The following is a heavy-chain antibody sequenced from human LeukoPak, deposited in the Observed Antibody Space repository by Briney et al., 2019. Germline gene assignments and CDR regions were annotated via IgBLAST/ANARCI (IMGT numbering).Heavy chain of an antibody. Sequence: SETLSLTCAVYGGPFSGYYWSWIRQFPGKGLEWIGEINHSGNTNYNPSLKSRVTISVDTSRNQFSLNLSSVTAADTAVYYCVREPSGYCSSTSCYFYYYMDVWGKGTTVTVSS. D-gene: IGHD2-2*01. CDR2: INHSGNT. J-gene: IGHJ6*03. CDR3: VREPSGYCSSTSCYFYYYMDV. CDR1: GGPFSGYY. V-gene: IGHV4-34*01.